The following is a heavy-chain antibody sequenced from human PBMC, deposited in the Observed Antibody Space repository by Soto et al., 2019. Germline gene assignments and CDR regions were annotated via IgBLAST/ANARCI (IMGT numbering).Heavy chain of an antibody. D-gene: IGHD6-19*01. CDR3: ARSHRSGLPLNWFDP. Sequence: SETLSLTCTVSGGSTSSYYWSWIRQPPGKGLEWIGYIYYSGSTNYNPSLKSRVTISVDTSKNQFSLKLSSVTAADTAVYYCARSHRSGLPLNWFDPWGQGTLVTVSS. CDR1: GGSTSSYY. CDR2: IYYSGST. J-gene: IGHJ5*02. V-gene: IGHV4-59*01.